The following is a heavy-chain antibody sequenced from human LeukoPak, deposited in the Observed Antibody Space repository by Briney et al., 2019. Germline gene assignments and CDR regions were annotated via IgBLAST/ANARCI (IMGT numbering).Heavy chain of an antibody. J-gene: IGHJ4*02. CDR1: GYTFTSYG. V-gene: IGHV1-18*01. Sequence: ASVTVSFKASGYTFTSYGISWVRQAPGQGGEWMGWISAYKGNTNYAQKLQGRVTMPTDTSTSTAYMELRSLRSDDTAVYYCARDSYYYDSSTFDYWGQGTLVTVSS. CDR2: ISAYKGNT. CDR3: ARDSYYYDSSTFDY. D-gene: IGHD3-22*01.